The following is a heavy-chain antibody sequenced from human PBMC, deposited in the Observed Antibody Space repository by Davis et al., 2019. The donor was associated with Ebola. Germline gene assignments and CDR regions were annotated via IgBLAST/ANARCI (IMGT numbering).Heavy chain of an antibody. CDR2: INAGNGNT. Sequence: AASVKVSCKASGYTFTSYAMHWVRQAPGQRLEWMGWINAGNGNTKYSQKLQGRVTMTTDTSTSTAYMELRSLRSDDTAVYYCARESYSYGMDVWGQGTTVTVSS. CDR3: ARESYSYGMDV. V-gene: IGHV1-3*01. J-gene: IGHJ6*02. CDR1: GYTFTSYA. D-gene: IGHD2-21*01.